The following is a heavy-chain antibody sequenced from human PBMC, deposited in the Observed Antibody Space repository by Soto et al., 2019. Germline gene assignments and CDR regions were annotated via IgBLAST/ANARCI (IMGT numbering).Heavy chain of an antibody. CDR2: INQDGSEK. D-gene: IGHD1-26*01. V-gene: IGHV3-7*04. J-gene: IGHJ4*02. CDR3: SGGVGDAF. Sequence: EVHLVESGGGLVQTGGSLRLSCAIFESTVSRDWMNWVRQAPGKGLEWVAHINQDGSEKYYVDSVKGRFTISRDNAKKSLDLQMNGLRPADTAMYYCSGGVGDAFWGQGTLVTVSS. CDR1: ESTVSRDW.